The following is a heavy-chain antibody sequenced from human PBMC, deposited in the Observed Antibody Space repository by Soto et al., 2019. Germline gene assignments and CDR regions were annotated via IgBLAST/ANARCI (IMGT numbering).Heavy chain of an antibody. V-gene: IGHV3-11*01. CDR3: AREGMAAPSGGLDV. CDR2: ISSSGSGI. J-gene: IGHJ6*02. Sequence: GGSLRLSCVASGFTFSDYYMTWIRQAPGKGLEWVAYISSSGSGIYYPDSVKGRFTISRDNAKNSLYLQMNNLRPDDTAVYYCAREGMAAPSGGLDVWGHGTTVTVSS. D-gene: IGHD6-6*01. CDR1: GFTFSDYY.